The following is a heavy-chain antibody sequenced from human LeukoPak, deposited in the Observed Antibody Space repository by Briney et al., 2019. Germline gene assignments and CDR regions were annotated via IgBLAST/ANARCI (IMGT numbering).Heavy chain of an antibody. CDR2: ISGSGGST. CDR1: GFTFSSYA. J-gene: IGHJ4*02. Sequence: GGSLRLSCAASGFTFSSYAMSWVRQAPGKGLEWVSAISGSGGSTYYADSVKGRFTISRDNSKNTLYPQLNSLRAEDTAVYYCAKVPYDSSGYSTYHFDYWGQGTLVTVSS. V-gene: IGHV3-23*01. D-gene: IGHD3-22*01. CDR3: AKVPYDSSGYSTYHFDY.